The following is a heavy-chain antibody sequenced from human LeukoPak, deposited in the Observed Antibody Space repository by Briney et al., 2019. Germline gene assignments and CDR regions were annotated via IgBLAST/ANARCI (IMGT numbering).Heavy chain of an antibody. CDR1: GFTFSSYS. D-gene: IGHD3-16*01. Sequence: PGGSLRLSCAASGFTFSSYSMNWVRQAPGKGLEWVAFIRYDGSNKYYADSVKGRFTISRDNSKNTLYLQMNSLRAEDTAVYYCASPYLREPYPAFEAVEYFQHWARAPWSPSPQ. V-gene: IGHV3-30*02. CDR3: ASPYLREPYPAFEAVEYFQH. CDR2: IRYDGSNK. J-gene: IGHJ1*01.